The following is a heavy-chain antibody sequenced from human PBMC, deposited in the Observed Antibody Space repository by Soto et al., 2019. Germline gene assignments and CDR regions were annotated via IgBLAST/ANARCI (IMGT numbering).Heavy chain of an antibody. V-gene: IGHV5-51*01. Sequence: PGESLKISCKGSGYSFISYWIGWVRQMPGKGLEWMGIIYPGDSDTRYSPSFQGQVTISADKSFSTAYLQWSSLKASDTAMYYCARTSAAGKYYDGMDVWGQGTTVTVSS. CDR2: IYPGDSDT. CDR1: GYSFISYW. J-gene: IGHJ6*02. D-gene: IGHD6-13*01. CDR3: ARTSAAGKYYDGMDV.